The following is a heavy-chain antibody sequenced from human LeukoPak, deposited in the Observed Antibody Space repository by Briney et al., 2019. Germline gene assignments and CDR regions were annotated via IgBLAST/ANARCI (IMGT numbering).Heavy chain of an antibody. Sequence: SETLSLTCTVSGGSISSYYWSWIRQPPGKGLEWIGYIYYSGSTNYNPSLKSRVTISVDTSKNQFSLKLSSVTAADTAVYYCARARGSRVHDYWGQEPWSPSPQ. J-gene: IGHJ4*01. D-gene: IGHD6-13*01. CDR3: ARARGSRVHDY. CDR1: GGSISSYY. V-gene: IGHV4-59*01. CDR2: IYYSGST.